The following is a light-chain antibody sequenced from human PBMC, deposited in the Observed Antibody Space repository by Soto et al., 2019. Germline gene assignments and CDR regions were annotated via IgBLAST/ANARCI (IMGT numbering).Light chain of an antibody. Sequence: QSVLTQPASVSGSPGQSITISCTGTSSDIGGYNYVSWYQQYPGKAPKLIIYDVSNRPSGVSNRFSGSKSGNTASLTISGLQADDEADYYCSSSTSSSTLVVFGGGTKLTVL. CDR1: SSDIGGYNY. CDR2: DVS. V-gene: IGLV2-14*01. CDR3: SSSTSSSTLVV. J-gene: IGLJ3*02.